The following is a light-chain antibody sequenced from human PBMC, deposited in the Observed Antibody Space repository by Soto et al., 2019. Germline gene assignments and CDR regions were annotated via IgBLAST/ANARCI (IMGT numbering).Light chain of an antibody. CDR1: QSVLYSSNNKNY. CDR2: CAS. CDR3: QQYLHTPRT. J-gene: IGKJ1*01. Sequence: DAVVTQSPDSLAASLGERATINCKSSQSVLYSSNNKNYLAWYQQRPGQPPKLLIYCASTRESGVPDRFSGSGSGTDFTLPISSLPAEDVAVYYCQQYLHTPRTFGQGTKVEIK. V-gene: IGKV4-1*01.